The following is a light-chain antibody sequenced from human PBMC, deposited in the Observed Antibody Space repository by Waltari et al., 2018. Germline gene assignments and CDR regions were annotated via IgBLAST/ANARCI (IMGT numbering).Light chain of an antibody. CDR1: RLRTSY. J-gene: IGLJ3*02. CDR3: SSRNGRANEVV. Sequence: SSELTQDPAVSVALGQPVRITCQGDRLRTSYAGWYQLKPGQAPVLVMFGKDKRPSGIPDRFSGYSSGTTSSLTITGAQAEDEADYYCSSRNGRANEVVFAGGTKVTVL. V-gene: IGLV3-19*01. CDR2: GKD.